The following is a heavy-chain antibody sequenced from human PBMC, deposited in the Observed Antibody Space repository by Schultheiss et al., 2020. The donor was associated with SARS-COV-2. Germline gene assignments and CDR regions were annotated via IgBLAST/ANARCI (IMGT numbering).Heavy chain of an antibody. CDR3: ARDGPAASYGMDV. CDR2: IWYDGSHK. J-gene: IGHJ6*02. V-gene: IGHV3-33*01. CDR1: GFTFSSFG. D-gene: IGHD2-2*01. Sequence: GGSLRLSCAASGFTFSSFGMHWVRQAPGKGLEWVAVIWYDGSHKYYADSVNGRFTISRDNSKNTLYLQMDSLRAEDTALYYCARDGPAASYGMDVWGQGTTVTVSS.